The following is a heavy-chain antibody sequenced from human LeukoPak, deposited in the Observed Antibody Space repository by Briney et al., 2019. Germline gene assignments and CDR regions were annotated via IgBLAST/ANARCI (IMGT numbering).Heavy chain of an antibody. J-gene: IGHJ3*02. CDR2: ITSSSSTI. CDR1: GFTFITYN. Sequence: GGSLRLSCAASGFTFITYNMNWVRQAPGKGLKWVSYITSSSSTIYYADSVKGRFTISRDNAKNSLYLQMNSLRAEDTAVYYCARGGGGNGNDAYDMWGQGTMVTVSS. V-gene: IGHV3-48*04. D-gene: IGHD4-23*01. CDR3: ARGGGGNGNDAYDM.